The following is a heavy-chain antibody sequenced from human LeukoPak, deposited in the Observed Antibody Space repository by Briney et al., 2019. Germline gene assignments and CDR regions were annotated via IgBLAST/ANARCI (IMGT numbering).Heavy chain of an antibody. Sequence: GGSLRLSCVASGFIFSNYGMHWVRQAPGKGLEWVALVWSDGNGKFYADSVKGRFTISRDNSKNTLYLQMNSLRAEDTAVYYCAREVMAKRRAFDIWGQGTGVTVSS. CDR2: VWSDGNGK. CDR3: AREVMAKRRAFDI. D-gene: IGHD2-8*01. CDR1: GFIFSNYG. V-gene: IGHV3-33*01. J-gene: IGHJ3*02.